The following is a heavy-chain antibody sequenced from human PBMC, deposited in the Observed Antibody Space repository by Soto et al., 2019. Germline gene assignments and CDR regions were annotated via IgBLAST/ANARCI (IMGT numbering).Heavy chain of an antibody. CDR1: GGTFSSYA. CDR3: SRDLSIAAAGTYYYGMDV. CDR2: IIPIFGTA. V-gene: IGHV1-69*13. Sequence: SVKVSCKASGGTFSSYAISWVRQAPGQGLEWMGGIIPIFGTANYAQKFQGRVTITADESTSTAYMELSSLRSEDTAVYYCSRDLSIAAAGTYYYGMDVWGQGTTVTVSS. J-gene: IGHJ6*02. D-gene: IGHD6-13*01.